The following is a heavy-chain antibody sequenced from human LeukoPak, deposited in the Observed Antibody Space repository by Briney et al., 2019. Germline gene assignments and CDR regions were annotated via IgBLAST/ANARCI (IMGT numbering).Heavy chain of an antibody. J-gene: IGHJ4*02. CDR2: IYSGGST. V-gene: IGHV3-53*01. CDR1: GFTVSSNY. D-gene: IGHD6-13*01. Sequence: GGSLRLSCAASGFTVSSNYMSWVRQAPGKGLEWVSVIYSGGSTYYADSVKGRFTISRDNSKNTLYLQMNSLRAEDTAVYYCARASTGTWTSSSCCDYWGQGTLVTVSS. CDR3: ARASTGTWTSSSCCDY.